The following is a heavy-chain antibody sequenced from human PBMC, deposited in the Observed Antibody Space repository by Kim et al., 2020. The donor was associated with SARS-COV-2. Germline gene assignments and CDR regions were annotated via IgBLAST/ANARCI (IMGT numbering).Heavy chain of an antibody. CDR3: AREVLVSPDAFDI. D-gene: IGHD2-2*01. J-gene: IGHJ3*02. CDR2: ISSSSNSK. Sequence: GGSLRLSCAASGFTFRSYEMNWVRQAPGKGLEWVSYISSSSNSKYYADSEKGRFTISRDNAKDSLYLQMNGLRAEDTAVYYCAREVLVSPDAFDIWGQGTMVTVSS. CDR1: GFTFRSYE. V-gene: IGHV3-48*03.